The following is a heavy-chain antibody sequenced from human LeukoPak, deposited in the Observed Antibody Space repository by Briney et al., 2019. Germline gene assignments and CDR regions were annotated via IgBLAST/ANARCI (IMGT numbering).Heavy chain of an antibody. Sequence: GGSLRLSCAASGFTFSSSAMSWVRQAPGKGLEWVSAISNNGGYTYYADSVQGRFTISRDNSKSTLCLQMNSLRAEDTAVYYCAKQLGYCSDGSCYFPYRGQGTLVTVSS. D-gene: IGHD2-15*01. CDR3: AKQLGYCSDGSCYFPY. V-gene: IGHV3-23*01. CDR2: ISNNGGYT. J-gene: IGHJ4*02. CDR1: GFTFSSSA.